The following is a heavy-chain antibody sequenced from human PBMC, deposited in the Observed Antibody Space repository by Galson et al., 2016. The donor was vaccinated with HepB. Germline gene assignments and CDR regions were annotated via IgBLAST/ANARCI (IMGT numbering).Heavy chain of an antibody. D-gene: IGHD6-6*01. Sequence: SVKVSCKASGYTFTSYAISWVRQAPAQALEYLAWIDTSSGNTNYPQKFQDRVTLTTDTSTSTTYMELRSLISDDTAVYYCARHYSSTWPAGLIFDSWGPGTRVTVSS. V-gene: IGHV1-18*01. CDR1: GYTFTSYA. J-gene: IGHJ4*02. CDR3: ARHYSSTWPAGLIFDS. CDR2: IDTSSGNT.